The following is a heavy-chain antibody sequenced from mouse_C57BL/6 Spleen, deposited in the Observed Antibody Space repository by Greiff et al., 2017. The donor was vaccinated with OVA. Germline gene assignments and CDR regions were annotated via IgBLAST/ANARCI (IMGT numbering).Heavy chain of an antibody. D-gene: IGHD4-1*01. CDR1: GYTFTDYE. J-gene: IGHJ2*01. CDR3: GPFDY. Sequence: VHLVESGAELVRPGASVTLSCKASGYTFTDYEMHWVKQTPVHGLEWIGAIDPETGGTAYNQKFKGKAILTADKSSSTAYMELRSLTSEDSAVYYAGPFDYWGQGTTLTVSS. CDR2: IDPETGGT. V-gene: IGHV1-15*01.